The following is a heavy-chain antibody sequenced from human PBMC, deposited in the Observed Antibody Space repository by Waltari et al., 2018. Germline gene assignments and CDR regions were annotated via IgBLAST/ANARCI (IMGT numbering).Heavy chain of an antibody. Sequence: QVHLMQSGAAVKKPGASVKVSCKTSGYTFTGHHLHWVRQAPGQGLEWMGWVNPNSGDTNYAQKFQGRVTMTRDTSISTAYMELSRLRSDDAAVYFCARELLVVTSPYYGLDVWGQGTTVTVSS. J-gene: IGHJ6*02. V-gene: IGHV1-2*02. CDR2: VNPNSGDT. CDR1: GYTFTGHH. CDR3: ARELLVVTSPYYGLDV. D-gene: IGHD2-15*01.